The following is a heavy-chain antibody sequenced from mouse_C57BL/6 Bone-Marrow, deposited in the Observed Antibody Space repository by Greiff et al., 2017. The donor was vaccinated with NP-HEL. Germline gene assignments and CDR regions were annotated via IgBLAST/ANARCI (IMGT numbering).Heavy chain of an antibody. D-gene: IGHD4-1*01. V-gene: IGHV5-6*01. CDR1: GFTFSSYG. CDR2: ISSGGSYT. CDR3: ARDTGTGFAY. Sequence: EVKLVESGGDLVKPGGSLKLSCAASGFTFSSYGMSWVRQTPDKRLEWVATISSGGSYTYYPDSVKGRFTISRDNAKNTLYLQMSSLKSEDTAMYYCARDTGTGFAYWGQGTLVTVSA. J-gene: IGHJ3*01.